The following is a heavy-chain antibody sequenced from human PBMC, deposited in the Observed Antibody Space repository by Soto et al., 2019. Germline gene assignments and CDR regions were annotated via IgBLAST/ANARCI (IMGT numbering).Heavy chain of an antibody. V-gene: IGHV4-39*01. CDR1: GGSISSSSYY. D-gene: IGHD3-10*01. CDR2: IYYSGST. CDR3: AGAFTYYGSGRIDAFDI. Sequence: QLQLQESGPGLVKPSETLSLTCTVSGGSISSSSYYWGWIRQPPGKGLEWIGSIYYSGSTYYNTSLKSRVTISVDTSKNQFSLKLSSVTAADTVVYYCAGAFTYYGSGRIDAFDIWGQGTMVTVSS. J-gene: IGHJ3*02.